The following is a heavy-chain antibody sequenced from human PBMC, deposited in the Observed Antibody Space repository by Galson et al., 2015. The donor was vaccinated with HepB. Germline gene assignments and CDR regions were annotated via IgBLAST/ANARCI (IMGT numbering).Heavy chain of an antibody. J-gene: IGHJ5*02. D-gene: IGHD2-21*01. V-gene: IGHV3-23*01. CDR2: IGGSDPNT. CDR3: AKYGPSSMIVVAPFDP. Sequence: SLRLSCAASGFDFRTYAMGWVRQAPGKGLEWVSAIGGSDPNTYYAASVKGRFTISRDNSKDTLDLHLKSLTTEDTALYYCAKYGPSSMIVVAPFDPWGRGTLVTVAS. CDR1: GFDFRTYA.